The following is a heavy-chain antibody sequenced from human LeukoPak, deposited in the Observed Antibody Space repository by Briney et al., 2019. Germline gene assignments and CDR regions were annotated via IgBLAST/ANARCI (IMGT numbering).Heavy chain of an antibody. D-gene: IGHD3-16*01. CDR1: GGSISSYY. CDR2: RYYSGST. V-gene: IGHV4-59*01. Sequence: SETLSLTCSVSGGSISSYYWTWIRRPPGKGLEWIGYRYYSGSTTYNPSLKSRVTISVDTSKSQFSLKLISVTAADTAIYYCARVRGDFETDWGQGTLVTVSS. CDR3: ARVRGDFETD. J-gene: IGHJ1*01.